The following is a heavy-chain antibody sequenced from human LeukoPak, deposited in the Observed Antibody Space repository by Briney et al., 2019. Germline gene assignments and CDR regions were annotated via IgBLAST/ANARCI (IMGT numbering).Heavy chain of an antibody. J-gene: IGHJ4*02. Sequence: ASVKVSCKASGYTFTSYGISWVRQAPGQGLEWMGWISAYNGNTNYAQKLQGRVTMTTDTSTSTAYMELRSLRSDDTAVYYCARVRLAARGSLTFDYWGQGTLVTVSS. CDR3: ARVRLAARGSLTFDY. D-gene: IGHD6-13*01. CDR1: GYTFTSYG. V-gene: IGHV1-18*01. CDR2: ISAYNGNT.